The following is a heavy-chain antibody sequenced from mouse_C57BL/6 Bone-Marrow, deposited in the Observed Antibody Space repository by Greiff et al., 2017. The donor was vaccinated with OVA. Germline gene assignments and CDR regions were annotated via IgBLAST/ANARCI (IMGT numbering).Heavy chain of an antibody. J-gene: IGHJ4*01. CDR1: GFNIKDDY. Sequence: VQLQQSGAELVRPGASVKLSCTASGFNIKDDYMHWVKQRPEQGLEWIGWIDPGNGDTEYASKFQGKATITADTSSNTAYLQLSSLTSEDTAVYYCTTYYWGSSDEYAMDDWGTGTSVTVSS. D-gene: IGHD1-1*01. CDR2: IDPGNGDT. CDR3: TTYYWGSSDEYAMDD. V-gene: IGHV14-4*01.